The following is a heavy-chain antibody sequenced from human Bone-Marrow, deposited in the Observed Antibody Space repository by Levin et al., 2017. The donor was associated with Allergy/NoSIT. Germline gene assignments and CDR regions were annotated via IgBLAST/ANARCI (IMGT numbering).Heavy chain of an antibody. J-gene: IGHJ5*02. D-gene: IGHD5-12*01. Sequence: PGGSLRLSCAASGFAFNNYAMHWVRQAPGKGLEWVAVVLSDRTNKYYGDSMKGRFTISRDNSKNTLYLQMNSLRAEDTAVYYCARDSVVHGGFDGWFDPWGQGTLVTVSS. V-gene: IGHV3-30*04. CDR2: VLSDRTNK. CDR3: ARDSVVHGGFDGWFDP. CDR1: GFAFNNYA.